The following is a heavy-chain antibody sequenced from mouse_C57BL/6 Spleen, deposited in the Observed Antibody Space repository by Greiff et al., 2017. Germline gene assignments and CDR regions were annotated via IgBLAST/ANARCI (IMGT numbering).Heavy chain of an antibody. D-gene: IGHD1-1*01. CDR2: INPNNGGT. CDR1: GYTFTDYY. CDR3: ARGRHYYGSSYAMDY. J-gene: IGHJ4*01. V-gene: IGHV1-26*01. Sequence: EVQLQQSGPELVKPGASVKISCKASGYTFTDYYMNWVKQSHGKSLEWIGDINPNNGGTSYNQKFKGKATLTVDKSSSTAYMELRSLTSEDSAVYYCARGRHYYGSSYAMDYWGQGTSVTVSS.